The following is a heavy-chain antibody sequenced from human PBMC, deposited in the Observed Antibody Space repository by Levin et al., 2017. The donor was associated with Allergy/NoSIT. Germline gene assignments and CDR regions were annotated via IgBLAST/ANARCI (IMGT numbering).Heavy chain of an antibody. J-gene: IGHJ4*02. Sequence: GESLKISCAASGLTFSDHYMDWVRQAPGKGLEWVGRTRNKVNSYTREYAASVKGRFTVSRDESKNTLYLQMSSLKTEDTAVYFCAGSYGDFRQFNYWGQGTLVTVSS. D-gene: IGHD4-17*01. CDR3: AGSYGDFRQFNY. CDR2: TRNKVNSYTR. CDR1: GLTFSDHY. V-gene: IGHV3-72*01.